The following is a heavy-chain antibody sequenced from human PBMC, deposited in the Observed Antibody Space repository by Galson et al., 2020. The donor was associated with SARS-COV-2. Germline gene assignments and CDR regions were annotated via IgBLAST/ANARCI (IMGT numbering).Heavy chain of an antibody. J-gene: IGHJ6*02. Sequence: SLKISCAASGFTFSSYAMHWVRQAPGKGLEWVAVILYDGSNKYYADSVQGRFTISRDNSKNTLYLQMNSLRAEDTAVYYCATARAGSYYYGMDVWGQGTTVTVSS. CDR1: GFTFSSYA. D-gene: IGHD3-10*01. CDR2: ILYDGSNK. V-gene: IGHV3-30*04. CDR3: ATARAGSYYYGMDV.